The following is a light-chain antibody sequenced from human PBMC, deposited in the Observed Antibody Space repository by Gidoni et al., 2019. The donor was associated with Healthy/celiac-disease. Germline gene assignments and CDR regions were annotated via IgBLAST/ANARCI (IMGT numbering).Light chain of an antibody. V-gene: IGKV2-30*01. J-gene: IGKJ2*01. CDR3: MQGTHLYT. CDR1: QSLVYRDGNTY. Sequence: DVVMTQSPLSLPVTLGQPASISCRSSQSLVYRDGNTYLTWFQQRPGQSPRRLIYKVSNRDSGVPDRFSGSGSGTDFTLKISRVEAEDVGVYYCMQGTHLYTFGQGTKLEIK. CDR2: KVS.